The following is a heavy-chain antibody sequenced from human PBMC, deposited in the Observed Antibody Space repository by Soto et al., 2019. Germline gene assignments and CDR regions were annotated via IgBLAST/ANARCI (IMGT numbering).Heavy chain of an antibody. J-gene: IGHJ4*02. CDR1: GFTFSSYA. D-gene: IGHD6-6*01. V-gene: IGHV3-23*01. Sequence: GGSLRLSCAASGFTFSSYAMSWVRQAPGKGLEWVSAISGSGGSTYYADSVKGRFTISRDNSKNTLYLQMNSLRAEDTAVYYCAKVGFQLEQLVPRKYFDYWGQGTLVTVSS. CDR2: ISGSGGST. CDR3: AKVGFQLEQLVPRKYFDY.